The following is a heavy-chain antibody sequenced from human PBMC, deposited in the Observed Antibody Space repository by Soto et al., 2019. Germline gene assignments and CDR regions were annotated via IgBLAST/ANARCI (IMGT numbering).Heavy chain of an antibody. CDR1: AGSLSTSSYY. J-gene: IGHJ6*02. CDR3: ASEETDGGNTHYYDHGMDV. Sequence: PSETLRLTCTVSAGSLSTSSYYWGWLRQPRGKGLEWFGSIYHSGSTYYNPSLKSRVTISVDTSKDQFSLKLSSVTAADTAVYCCASEETDGGNTHYYDHGMDVWGQGTTVT. V-gene: IGHV4-39*01. D-gene: IGHD3-10*01. CDR2: IYHSGST.